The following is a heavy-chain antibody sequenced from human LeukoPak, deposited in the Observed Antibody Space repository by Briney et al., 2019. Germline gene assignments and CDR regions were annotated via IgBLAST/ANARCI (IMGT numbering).Heavy chain of an antibody. CDR3: ARGTMVRGAHDY. V-gene: IGHV3-21*01. CDR2: ISSSSSYI. CDR1: GFTFSSYS. Sequence: PGGPLRLSCAASGFTFSSYSMNWVRQAPGKGLEWVSSISSSSSYIYYADSVKGRFTISRDNAKNSLYLQMNSLRAEDTAVHYCARGTMVRGAHDYWGQGTLVTVSS. J-gene: IGHJ4*02. D-gene: IGHD3-10*01.